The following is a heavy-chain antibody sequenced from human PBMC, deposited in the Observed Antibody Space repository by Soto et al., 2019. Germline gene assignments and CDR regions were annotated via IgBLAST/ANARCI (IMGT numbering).Heavy chain of an antibody. CDR1: GFTFSTYS. CDR2: ISSTSTYI. CDR3: ARDLMHGAFDS. J-gene: IGHJ4*02. D-gene: IGHD2-8*01. V-gene: IGHV3-21*01. Sequence: GGSLRLSCAASGFTFSTYSMNWVRQAPGKGLEWVASISSTSTYIYYADSLRGRFTISRDNAERSLSLQMNSLRAEDTAVYYSARDLMHGAFDSWGQGTLVTVSS.